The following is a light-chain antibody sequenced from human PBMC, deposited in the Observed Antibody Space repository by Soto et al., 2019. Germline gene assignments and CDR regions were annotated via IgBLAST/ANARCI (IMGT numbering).Light chain of an antibody. CDR2: DAS. CDR1: QSISIW. J-gene: IGKJ1*01. Sequence: DIQMTQSPSTLSASVGDRVTITCRASQSISIWLAWYQQKPGKAPKVLIYDASSLGSGVPSRFSGSGSGTEFTLTISSLQPDDFATYYCQQYNTYPPWTFGQGTKVEI. V-gene: IGKV1-5*01. CDR3: QQYNTYPPWT.